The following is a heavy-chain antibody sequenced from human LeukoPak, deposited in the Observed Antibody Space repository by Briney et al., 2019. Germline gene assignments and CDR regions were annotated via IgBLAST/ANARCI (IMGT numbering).Heavy chain of an antibody. D-gene: IGHD2/OR15-2a*01. J-gene: IGHJ6*02. Sequence: GGSLRLSCAASGFTFSSYWMSWVRQAPGKGLEWVANIKQDGSEKYYVDSVKGRFTISRDNAKNSLYLQMNSLRAEDTAVYYCARDLSADITLYGMDVWGQGTTVTVSS. CDR1: GFTFSSYW. CDR3: ARDLSADITLYGMDV. V-gene: IGHV3-7*01. CDR2: IKQDGSEK.